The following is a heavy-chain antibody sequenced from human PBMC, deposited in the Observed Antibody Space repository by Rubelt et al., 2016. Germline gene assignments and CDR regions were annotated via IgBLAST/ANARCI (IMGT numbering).Heavy chain of an antibody. CDR3: ARDRGSSSWYGVDY. Sequence: QVQLQESGPGLVKPSETLSLTCTVSGGSISSYYWSWIRQPAGKGLEWIGRIYNSGSTNYNPSLKSRVTMSVDTSKNQLSLKLSSVTAADTAVYHCARDRGSSSWYGVDYWGQGTLVTVSS. D-gene: IGHD6-13*01. J-gene: IGHJ4*02. CDR1: GGSISSYY. CDR2: IYNSGST. V-gene: IGHV4-4*07.